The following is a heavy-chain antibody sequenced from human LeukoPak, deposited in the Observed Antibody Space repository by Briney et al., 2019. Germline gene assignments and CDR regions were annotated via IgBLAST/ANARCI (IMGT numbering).Heavy chain of an antibody. V-gene: IGHV3-48*02. CDR1: GFTFSSYS. CDR3: ARDGGLVGASGAFDY. J-gene: IGHJ4*02. Sequence: GGSVRLSCAASGFTFSSYSMNWVRQAPGKGLEWVSYISSSSTIYYADSVKGRFTISRDNAKNSLYLQMNSLRDEDTAVYYCARDGGLVGASGAFDYWGQGTLVTVSS. D-gene: IGHD1-26*01. CDR2: ISSSSTI.